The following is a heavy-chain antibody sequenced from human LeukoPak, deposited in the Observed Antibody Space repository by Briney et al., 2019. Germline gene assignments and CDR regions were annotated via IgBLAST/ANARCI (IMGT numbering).Heavy chain of an antibody. J-gene: IGHJ4*01. CDR3: ATVHGTRNSGF. V-gene: IGHV3-48*02. CDR2: IDTTAGTK. CDR1: GFSLSNFD. Sequence: GGSLRLSCVASGFSLSNFDMSWVRQTPDKGLEWVSYIDTTAGTKYYADSVKGRFTISRDNARQSLYLQMSSLRDDDTAVYYCATVHGTRNSGFWGQGTPVTVSS. D-gene: IGHD1-1*01.